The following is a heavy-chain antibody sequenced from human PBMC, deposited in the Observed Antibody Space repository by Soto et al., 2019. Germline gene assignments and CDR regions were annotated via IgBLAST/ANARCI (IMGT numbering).Heavy chain of an antibody. D-gene: IGHD6-19*01. V-gene: IGHV4-39*01. CDR3: ARITRSRAGFDY. J-gene: IGHJ4*02. Sequence: PSETLSLTCTVSGGSISSSSYYWGWIRQPPGKGLEWIGSIYYSGSTYYNPSFKSRVTISVDTSKNQFSLKLSSLTAADTAVYYCARITRSRAGFDYWGQGTLVTVSS. CDR1: GGSISSSSYY. CDR2: IYYSGST.